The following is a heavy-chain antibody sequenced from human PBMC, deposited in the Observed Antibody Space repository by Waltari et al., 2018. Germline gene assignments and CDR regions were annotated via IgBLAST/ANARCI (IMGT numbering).Heavy chain of an antibody. J-gene: IGHJ6*02. V-gene: IGHV3-30*01. D-gene: IGHD3-10*01. Sequence: QVQLVESGGGVVQPGRSLRLSCAASGFTFSSYAMHWVRQAPGKGVEWVAVISYDGSNKYYADSVKGRFTISRDNSKNTLYLQMNSLRAEDTAVYYCARDGAMVRGVTYGMDVWGQGTTVTVSS. CDR1: GFTFSSYA. CDR3: ARDGAMVRGVTYGMDV. CDR2: ISYDGSNK.